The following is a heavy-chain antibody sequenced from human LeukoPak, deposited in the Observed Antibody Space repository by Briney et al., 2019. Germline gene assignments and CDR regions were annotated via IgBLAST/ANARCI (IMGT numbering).Heavy chain of an antibody. D-gene: IGHD6-13*01. J-gene: IGHJ4*02. CDR3: ARARGSSWYHDY. Sequence: PSQTLSLTCTVSGGSISSGGYYWSWIRQHPGKGLEWIGYIYYSGSTYYNPSLKSRVTMSVDTSKNQFSLKLSSVTAADTAVYYCARARGSSWYHDYWGQGTLVTVSS. V-gene: IGHV4-31*03. CDR1: GGSISSGGYY. CDR2: IYYSGST.